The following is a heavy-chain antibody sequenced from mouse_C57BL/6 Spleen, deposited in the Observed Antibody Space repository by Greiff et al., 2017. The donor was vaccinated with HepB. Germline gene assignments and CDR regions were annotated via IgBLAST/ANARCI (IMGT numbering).Heavy chain of an antibody. J-gene: IGHJ2*01. V-gene: IGHV1-81*01. CDR1: GYTFTSYG. D-gene: IGHD1-1*01. Sequence: QVQLQQSGAELARPGASVKLSCKASGYTFTSYGISWVKQRTGQGLEWIGEIYPRSGNTYYNEKFKGKATLTADKSASTAYMELRSLTSEDAAVYFGARRGDTTVVEGNYFDYWGQGTTLTVSS. CDR3: ARRGDTTVVEGNYFDY. CDR2: IYPRSGNT.